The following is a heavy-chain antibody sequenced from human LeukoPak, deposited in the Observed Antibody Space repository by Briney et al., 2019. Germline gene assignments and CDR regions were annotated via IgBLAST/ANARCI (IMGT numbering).Heavy chain of an antibody. J-gene: IGHJ5*02. CDR1: GYTFTSYG. CDR2: INPNSGAT. V-gene: IGHV1-2*02. CDR3: ARGHGYYFGSGSYTSWLDP. Sequence: ASVKVSCKASGYTFTSYGISWVRQAPGQGLEWMGWINPNSGATSHAQKFQGRVTMTSDTSISTASMELSRVRSDDTAVYYCARGHGYYFGSGSYTSWLDPWGQGTLVTVSS. D-gene: IGHD3-10*01.